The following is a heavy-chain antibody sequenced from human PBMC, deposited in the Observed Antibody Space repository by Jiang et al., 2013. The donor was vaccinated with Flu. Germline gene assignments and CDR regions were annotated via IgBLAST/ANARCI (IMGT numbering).Heavy chain of an antibody. J-gene: IGHJ4*02. D-gene: IGHD5-12*01. CDR3: ARARRDRRGYSGYVIDY. V-gene: IGHV1-8*01. CDR2: MNPNSGNT. CDR1: GYTFTSYD. Sequence: SGAEVKKPGASVKVSCKASGYTFTSYDINWVRQATGQGLEWMGWMNPNSGNTGYAQKFQGRVTMTRNTSISTAYMELSSLRSEDTAVYYCARARRDRRGYSGYVIDYWGQGTLVTVSS.